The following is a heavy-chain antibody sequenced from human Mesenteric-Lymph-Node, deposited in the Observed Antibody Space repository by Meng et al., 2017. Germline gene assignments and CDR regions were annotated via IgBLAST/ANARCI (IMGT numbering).Heavy chain of an antibody. Sequence: ASVKASCKASGYTFTSYAMNWVRQAPGQGLEWMGWINTNTGNPTYAQDFTGRFVFSLDTSVSTAYLQISSLKAEDTAVYYCARSMELLWFGEAVYDAFDIWGQGTMVTVSS. J-gene: IGHJ3*02. CDR1: GYTFTSYA. CDR3: ARSMELLWFGEAVYDAFDI. CDR2: INTNTGNP. D-gene: IGHD3-10*01. V-gene: IGHV7-4-1*02.